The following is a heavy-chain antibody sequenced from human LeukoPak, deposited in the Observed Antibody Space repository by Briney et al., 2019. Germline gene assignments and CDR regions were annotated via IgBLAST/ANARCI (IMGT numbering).Heavy chain of an antibody. CDR1: GYTFTSYG. V-gene: IGHV1-18*04. D-gene: IGHD3-16*02. CDR3: ARANRMITFGGVIAEFDY. J-gene: IGHJ4*02. Sequence: GASVKVSCKASGYTFTSYGISWVRQAPGQGLEWMGCISAYNGNTNYAQKLQGRVTMTTDTSTSTAYMELRSLRSDDTAVYYCARANRMITFGGVIAEFDYWGQGTLVTVSS. CDR2: ISAYNGNT.